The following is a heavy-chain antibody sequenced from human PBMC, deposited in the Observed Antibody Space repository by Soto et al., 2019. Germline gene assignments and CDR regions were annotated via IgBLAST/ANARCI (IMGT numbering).Heavy chain of an antibody. V-gene: IGHV3-30*18. CDR1: GFTFSSYG. J-gene: IGHJ5*02. D-gene: IGHD5-18*01. CDR2: ISYDGSNK. CDR3: AKGGYSYAPTEGLLFDP. Sequence: VQLLESGGGVVQPGRSLRLSCAASGFTFSSYGMHWVRQAPGKGLEWVAVISYDGSNKYYADSVKGRFTISRDNSKNTLYLQMNSLRAEDTAVYYCAKGGYSYAPTEGLLFDPWGQGTLVTVSS.